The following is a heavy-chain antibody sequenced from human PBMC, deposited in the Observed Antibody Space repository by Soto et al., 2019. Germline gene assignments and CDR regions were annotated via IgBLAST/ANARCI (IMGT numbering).Heavy chain of an antibody. CDR3: VGGHNWGFAY. CDR2: ISSSGGSA. Sequence: GGSLRLSCAASGFTFSTHSMSWVRQAPGKELEWVSVISSSGGSASYADSVKGRFTISRDNSKNTLFLQMNSLRAEDTAVYYCVGGHNWGFAYWGLGTLVTASS. D-gene: IGHD7-27*01. V-gene: IGHV3-23*01. J-gene: IGHJ4*02. CDR1: GFTFSTHS.